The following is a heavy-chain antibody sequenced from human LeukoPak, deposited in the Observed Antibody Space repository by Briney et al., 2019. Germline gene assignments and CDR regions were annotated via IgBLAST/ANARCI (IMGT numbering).Heavy chain of an antibody. D-gene: IGHD3-22*01. CDR1: GGSISSYY. V-gene: IGHV4-59*01. CDR2: IYYSGST. J-gene: IGHJ3*02. CDR3: ARGRTYYYDSSGSDAFDI. Sequence: SENLSLTCTVSGGSISSYYWSWIRQPPGKGLEWIGYIYYSGSTNYNPSLKSRVTISVDTSKNQFSLKLSSVTAADTAVYYCARGRTYYYDSSGSDAFDIWGQGTMVTVSS.